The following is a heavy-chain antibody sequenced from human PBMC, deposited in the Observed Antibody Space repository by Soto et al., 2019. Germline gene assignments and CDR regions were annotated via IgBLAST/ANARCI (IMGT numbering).Heavy chain of an antibody. J-gene: IGHJ6*02. V-gene: IGHV4-34*01. CDR1: GGSFSGYY. Sequence: SETLSLTCAVYGGSFSGYYWNWIRQSPGKGLEWIGEVSDGGSTNYNPSLKSRVTISLDTSKNQFSLKLSSVTAADTAVYYCARDRYCGGDCYYEHYYGMDVWGQGTTVTVSS. D-gene: IGHD2-21*02. CDR3: ARDRYCGGDCYYEHYYGMDV. CDR2: VSDGGST.